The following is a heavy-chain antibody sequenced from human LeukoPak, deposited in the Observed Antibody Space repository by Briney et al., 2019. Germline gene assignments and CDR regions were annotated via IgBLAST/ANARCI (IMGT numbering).Heavy chain of an antibody. CDR3: AREGGIAAADEGWFDP. CDR1: GYTFTSYY. V-gene: IGHV1-46*01. Sequence: ASVKVSCKASGYTFTSYYMHWVRQAPGQGLEWMGIINPSGGSTGYAQKFQGRVTMTRDTSTSTVYMELSSLRSEDTAVYYCAREGGIAAADEGWFDPWGQGTLITVSS. J-gene: IGHJ5*02. D-gene: IGHD6-13*01. CDR2: INPSGGST.